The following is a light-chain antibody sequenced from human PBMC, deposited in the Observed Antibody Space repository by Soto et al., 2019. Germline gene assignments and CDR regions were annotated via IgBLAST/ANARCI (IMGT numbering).Light chain of an antibody. CDR2: EVS. CDR1: SSDVGGYNY. V-gene: IGLV2-14*01. Sequence: QSALTQPASVSGSPGQSITISCTGTSSDVGGYNYVSWYQQHPGKAPKLMIYEVSNRTSGVSNRFSGSKSGNTASLTISGLQAEDEADYYCSSYTSGSTLYVFGNGAKLTVL. J-gene: IGLJ1*01. CDR3: SSYTSGSTLYV.